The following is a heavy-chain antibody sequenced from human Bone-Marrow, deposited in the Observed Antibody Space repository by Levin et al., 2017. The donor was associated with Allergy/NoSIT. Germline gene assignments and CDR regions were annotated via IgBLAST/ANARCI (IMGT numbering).Heavy chain of an antibody. CDR2: IHKDGSEQ. CDR1: GFLFSSSW. Sequence: LSLTCAASGFLFSSSWMAWVRQAPGKGLEWVANIHKDGSEQYYVESVKGRFTISRDNAKNSLYLQMNSLRAEDTATYYCVRDGGSGSRFDYWGQGTLVTVSS. J-gene: IGHJ4*02. V-gene: IGHV3-7*05. CDR3: VRDGGSGSRFDY. D-gene: IGHD1-26*01.